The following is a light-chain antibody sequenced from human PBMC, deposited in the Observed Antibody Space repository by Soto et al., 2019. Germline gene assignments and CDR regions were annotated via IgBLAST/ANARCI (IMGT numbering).Light chain of an antibody. CDR2: DAS. CDR3: QHYNVYYMYT. V-gene: IGKV1-5*01. Sequence: DIQMTQSPSTLSASVGDRVTITCRASQNINNWLAWFQQKPGEAPKLLIYDASTLESGVPSGFSGSGSGTEFTLTISSLQPDDYATYSCQHYNVYYMYTFGQGTKVDIK. J-gene: IGKJ2*01. CDR1: QNINNW.